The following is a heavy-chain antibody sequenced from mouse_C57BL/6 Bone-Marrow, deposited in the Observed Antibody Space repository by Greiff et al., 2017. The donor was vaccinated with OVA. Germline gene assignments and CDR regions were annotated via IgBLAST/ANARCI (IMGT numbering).Heavy chain of an antibody. CDR3: ARAITTVVESYWYFDV. CDR1: GYTFTDYY. CDR2: INPYNGGT. J-gene: IGHJ1*03. V-gene: IGHV1-19*01. Sequence: SGPVLVKPGASVKMSCKASGYTFTDYYMNWVKQSHGKSLEWIGVINPYNGGTSYNQTFKGKATLTVDKSSSTAYMELNSLTSEDSAVYYGARAITTVVESYWYFDVWGTGTTVTVSS. D-gene: IGHD1-1*01.